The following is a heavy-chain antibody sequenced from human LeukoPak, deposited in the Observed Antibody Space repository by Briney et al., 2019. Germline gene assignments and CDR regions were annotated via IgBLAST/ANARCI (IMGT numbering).Heavy chain of an antibody. CDR1: TFTPGKEA. Sequence: RSRRPACTPVTFTPGKEAMSCDSQAERKWLEWVGFTRSKGYHGTTEYDASVKGRFTIARDDSKSFVYLQMNSLKTEDTAVYYCTRGGPTLGLELPLYYFDYWGQGTLVTVSS. V-gene: IGHV3-49*04. CDR2: TRSKGYHGTT. D-gene: IGHD2-15*01. J-gene: IGHJ4*02. CDR3: TRGGPTLGLELPLYYFDY.